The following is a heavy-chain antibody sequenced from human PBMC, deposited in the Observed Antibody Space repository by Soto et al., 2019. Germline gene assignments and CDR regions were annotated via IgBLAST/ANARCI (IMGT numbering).Heavy chain of an antibody. CDR1: GFTFYNAC. CDR3: TRVRTYYDYAIAV. Sequence: PGESLRHSCAASGFTFYNACMRWVRQTPGEGIEWVGRIKSKTDGGTTDYAAPVKGRFTISRDDSKNTLYLQMDSLKTEDNAMYYCTRVRTYYDYAIAVWGPATTVTVSS. D-gene: IGHD3-10*01. J-gene: IGHJ6*02. CDR2: IKSKTDGGTT. V-gene: IGHV3-15*01.